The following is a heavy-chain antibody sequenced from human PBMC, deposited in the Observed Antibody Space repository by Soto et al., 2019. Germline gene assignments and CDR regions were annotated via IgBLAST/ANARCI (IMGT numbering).Heavy chain of an antibody. CDR3: AALVGAYYFDY. J-gene: IGHJ4*02. CDR1: GFTVSSNY. Sequence: EVQLVETGGGLIQPGGSLRLSCAASGFTVSSNYMSWVRQAPGKGLEWVSLMYSSGNTLYADSVKGRFTISSDKSKNTLFLQMNSLRADDTAVYYCAALVGAYYFDYWGQGTLVTVSS. CDR2: MYSSGNT. V-gene: IGHV3-53*02. D-gene: IGHD1-26*01.